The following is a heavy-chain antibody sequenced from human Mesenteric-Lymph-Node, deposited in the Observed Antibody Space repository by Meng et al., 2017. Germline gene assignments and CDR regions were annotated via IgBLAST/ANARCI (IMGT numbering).Heavy chain of an antibody. Sequence: TLSLTCTVSGGSITSGFYYWSWIRQSAGKGLEWIGRIYDTGSTNYSPSFKSRVTISVDTSKNQFSLRLTSVSAADTAVYYCTRTPYYHQSNTFVSFASFDIWGQGRLVTVSS. V-gene: IGHV4-61*02. J-gene: IGHJ3*02. D-gene: IGHD2/OR15-2a*01. CDR1: GGSITSGFYY. CDR2: IYDTGST. CDR3: TRTPYYHQSNTFVSFASFDI.